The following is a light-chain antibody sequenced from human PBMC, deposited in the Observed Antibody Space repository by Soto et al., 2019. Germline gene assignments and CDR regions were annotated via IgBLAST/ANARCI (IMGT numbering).Light chain of an antibody. J-gene: IGKJ1*01. CDR3: QQYYSTPQT. CDR1: QSVLYSSNNKNY. CDR2: WAS. V-gene: IGKV4-1*01. Sequence: DIVMTQSPDSLAVSLGESATINCKSSQSVLYSSNNKNYLAWYQQKPGQPLKLLIYWASTRESGVPDRFSGSGSGTDYTLTISSLQAEDVAVYDCQQYYSTPQTFGEGPKVEIK.